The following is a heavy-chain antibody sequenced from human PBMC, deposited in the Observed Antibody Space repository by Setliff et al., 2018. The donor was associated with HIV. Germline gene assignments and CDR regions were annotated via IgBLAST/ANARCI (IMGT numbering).Heavy chain of an antibody. Sequence: SETLSLTCTVSGGSISGHYWSWIRQPPGMGLEWVGYIYYSGGANYNPSLKSRITMSVDKSKNQFSLKLSAVTAADTAVYYCARLGDNSGYYYYYYMDVWGKGTTVTVSS. CDR2: IYYSGGA. J-gene: IGHJ6*03. D-gene: IGHD6-19*01. CDR3: ARLGDNSGYYYYYYMDV. CDR1: GGSISGHY. V-gene: IGHV4-59*11.